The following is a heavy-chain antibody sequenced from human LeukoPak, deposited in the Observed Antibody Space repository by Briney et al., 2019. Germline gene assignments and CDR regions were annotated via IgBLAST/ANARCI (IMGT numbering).Heavy chain of an antibody. Sequence: SGPTLVHPTQTLTLTCTFSGFSLSTSGMRVSWIRQPPGKALEWLARIDWDDDKFYSTSLKTRLTISKDTSKNQVVLTMTNMDPVDTATYYCARSKVLNYYYYMDVWGKGTTVTVSS. CDR3: ARSKVLNYYYYMDV. J-gene: IGHJ6*03. CDR1: GFSLSTSGMR. D-gene: IGHD2/OR15-2a*01. CDR2: IDWDDDK. V-gene: IGHV2-70*04.